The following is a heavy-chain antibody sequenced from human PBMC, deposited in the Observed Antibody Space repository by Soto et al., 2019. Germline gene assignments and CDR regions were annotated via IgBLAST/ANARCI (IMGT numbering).Heavy chain of an antibody. D-gene: IGHD1-1*01. V-gene: IGHV3-30*18. J-gene: IGHJ4*02. Sequence: QVQLVESGGGVVQPGRSLRLSCAASGFTFSTYGMHWVRQAPGKGLEWVVVISYDGNNKYYADSVKGRFTISRDNSKNTLYLQMSGLRAEDTAVYYCAKSVYNWNDGFFDYWGQGTLVTVSS. CDR2: ISYDGNNK. CDR1: GFTFSTYG. CDR3: AKSVYNWNDGFFDY.